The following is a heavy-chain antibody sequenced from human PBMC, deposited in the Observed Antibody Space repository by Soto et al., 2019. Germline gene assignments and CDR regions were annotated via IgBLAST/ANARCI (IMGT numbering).Heavy chain of an antibody. Sequence: QVHLQESGPGLVKSSQTLSLTCSVSGASINSGGFYWSWVRQFPGKGLEWIGYIDYRGRTFYNPPLKSRATISRDTSKNQFSLEVHSVTAADTAVFFCARVSAAGTRWFDPWGQGTLVTVSS. CDR3: ARVSAAGTRWFDP. CDR1: GASINSGGFY. V-gene: IGHV4-31*03. CDR2: IDYRGRT. J-gene: IGHJ5*02. D-gene: IGHD6-13*01.